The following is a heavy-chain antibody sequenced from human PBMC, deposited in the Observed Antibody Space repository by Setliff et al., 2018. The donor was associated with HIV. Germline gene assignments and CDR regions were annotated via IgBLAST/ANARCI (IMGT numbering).Heavy chain of an antibody. CDR2: ISAYNGNT. Sequence: ASVKVSCKASGYTFTSYGISWVRQAPGQGLEWMGWISAYNGNTNYAQKLQGRVTMATDTSTSTAYVELRSLRSDDTAVYYCARGPGSRITIFGVVIIPYYYYGMDVWGQGTTVTVSS. CDR1: GYTFTSYG. D-gene: IGHD3-3*01. CDR3: ARGPGSRITIFGVVIIPYYYYGMDV. V-gene: IGHV1-18*01. J-gene: IGHJ6*02.